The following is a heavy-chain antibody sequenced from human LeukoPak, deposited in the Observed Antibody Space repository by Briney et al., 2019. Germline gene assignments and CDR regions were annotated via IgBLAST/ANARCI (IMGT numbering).Heavy chain of an antibody. Sequence: GWSLRLSCAASGFTVSSNYMSWVRQAPGKGLEWVSVIYSGGSTYYADSVKGRFTISRDNSKNTLYLQMNSLRAEDTAVYYCARGGSSSWYYFDYWGQGTLVTVSS. CDR3: ARGGSSSWYYFDY. CDR2: IYSGGST. D-gene: IGHD6-13*01. J-gene: IGHJ4*02. V-gene: IGHV3-53*01. CDR1: GFTVSSNY.